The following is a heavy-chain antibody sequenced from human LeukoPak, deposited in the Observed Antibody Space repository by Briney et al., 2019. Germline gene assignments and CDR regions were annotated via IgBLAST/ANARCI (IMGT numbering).Heavy chain of an antibody. CDR1: GFSFSSYG. D-gene: IGHD5/OR15-5a*01. Sequence: GGSLKLSCVASGFSFSSYGMHWVRQSPGKGLEWVAVISCDGSNEYYADSVKGRSTISRDNSKNTLYLEVNSLRAEDTAVFYCAKDQSRWFVNIVSTGSAFDAWGQGTLVTVSS. CDR2: ISCDGSNE. J-gene: IGHJ4*02. V-gene: IGHV3-30*18. CDR3: AKDQSRWFVNIVSTGSAFDA.